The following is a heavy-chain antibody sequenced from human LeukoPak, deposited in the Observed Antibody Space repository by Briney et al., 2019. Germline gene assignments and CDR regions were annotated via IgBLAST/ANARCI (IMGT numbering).Heavy chain of an antibody. V-gene: IGHV3-11*01. CDR2: ISSLGSTI. CDR3: AKGKRAAGTGKTVIYYYYGMDV. Sequence: GGSLRLSCAASGFTFNDYYMSWIRQAPGKGLEWVSYISSLGSTIYYADSVKGRFTISRDNAKNSLYLQMNSLRGEDTAVYYCAKGKRAAGTGKTVIYYYYGMDVWGQGTRVTVSS. J-gene: IGHJ6*02. CDR1: GFTFNDYY. D-gene: IGHD6-13*01.